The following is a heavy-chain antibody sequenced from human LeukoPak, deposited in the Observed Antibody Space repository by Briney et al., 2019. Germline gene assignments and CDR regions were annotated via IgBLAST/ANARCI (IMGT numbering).Heavy chain of an antibody. CDR2: ITTNTGNP. CDR1: GYTFTSYD. J-gene: IGHJ5*02. D-gene: IGHD2-15*01. CDR3: ARDGKPPYCSGGSCYSLGWFDP. V-gene: IGHV7-4-1*02. Sequence: ASVKVSCKASGYTFTSYDINWVRQATGQGLEWMGWITTNTGNPTYAQGFTGRFVFSLDTSVSTAYLQISSLKAEDTAVYYCARDGKPPYCSGGSCYSLGWFDPWGQGTLVTVSS.